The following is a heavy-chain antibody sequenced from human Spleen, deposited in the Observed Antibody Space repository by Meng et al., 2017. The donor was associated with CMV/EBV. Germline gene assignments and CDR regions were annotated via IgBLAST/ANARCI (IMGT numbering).Heavy chain of an antibody. CDR2: ISGSGGST. CDR3: AKVVYGDDAFDI. Sequence: EVQLLESGGGLVQPGGSLRLSCAASGFNFSSYAMSWVRQAPGKGLEWVSAISGSGGSTYYADSVKGRFTISRDNSKNTLYLQMNSLRAEDTAVYYCAKVVYGDDAFDIWGQGTMVTVSS. CDR1: GFNFSSYA. V-gene: IGHV3-23*01. J-gene: IGHJ3*02. D-gene: IGHD4-17*01.